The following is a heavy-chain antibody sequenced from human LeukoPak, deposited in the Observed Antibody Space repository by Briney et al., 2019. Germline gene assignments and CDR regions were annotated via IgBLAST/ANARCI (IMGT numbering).Heavy chain of an antibody. CDR2: INSDGSTT. V-gene: IGHV3-74*01. CDR3: ARSRWLDAFDY. D-gene: IGHD6-19*01. Sequence: GGSLRLSCGASGFTFSVYWMHWIRQAPGKGLVWVSRINSDGSTTNYADSVKGRFTISRDNAKNTLYLQMNSLRADDTAVYYCARSRWLDAFDYWGQGTLVTVSS. CDR1: GFTFSVYW. J-gene: IGHJ4*02.